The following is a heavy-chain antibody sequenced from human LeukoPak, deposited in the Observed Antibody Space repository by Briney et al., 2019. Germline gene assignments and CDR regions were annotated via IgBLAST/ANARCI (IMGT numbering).Heavy chain of an antibody. D-gene: IGHD3-3*01. CDR3: AREWLWSGYYQEAFDI. CDR2: ISGSGGST. Sequence: GGSLRLSCAASGFTFSSYAMSWVRQAPGKGLEWVSAISGSGGSTYYAGSVKGRFAISRDNSKNTLYLQMGSLRAEDMAVYYCAREWLWSGYYQEAFDIWGQGTMVTVSS. V-gene: IGHV3-23*01. CDR1: GFTFSSYA. J-gene: IGHJ3*02.